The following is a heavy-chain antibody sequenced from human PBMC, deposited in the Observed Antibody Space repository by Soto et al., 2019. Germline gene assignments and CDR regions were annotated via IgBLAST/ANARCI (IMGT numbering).Heavy chain of an antibody. CDR3: ARIIEGGGGGGDY. J-gene: IGHJ4*02. V-gene: IGHV1-18*01. D-gene: IGHD3-16*01. CDR1: GYTFTSYG. CDR2: INSYNGNT. Sequence: QLVQSGAEVKKPGASVKVSCKASGYTFTSYGISWVRQASGQGLEWMGWINSYNGNTNYAQKFQDRVTMTTDTPTPKAYRGSRTGTSADPAVYCCARIIEGGGGGGDYWGQGTLVTVSS.